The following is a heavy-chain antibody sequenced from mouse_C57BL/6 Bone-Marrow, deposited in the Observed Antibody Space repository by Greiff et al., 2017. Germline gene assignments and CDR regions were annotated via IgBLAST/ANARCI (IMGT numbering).Heavy chain of an antibody. CDR3: TRVEVDYCGSSLYYCAMDY. D-gene: IGHD1-1*01. CDR1: GFTFSSYA. CDR2: ISSGGDYI. Sequence: EVQRVESGEGLVKPGGSLKLSCAASGFTFSSYAMSWVRQTPEKRLEWVAYISSGGDYIYYADTVKGRFPISRDHARHTLYLQMSSLKSEDTAMYYCTRVEVDYCGSSLYYCAMDYWGQGTSVTVSS. V-gene: IGHV5-9-1*02. J-gene: IGHJ4*01.